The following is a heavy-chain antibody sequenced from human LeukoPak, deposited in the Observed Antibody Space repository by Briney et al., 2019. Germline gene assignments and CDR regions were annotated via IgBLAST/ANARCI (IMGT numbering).Heavy chain of an antibody. V-gene: IGHV5-51*01. J-gene: IGHJ4*02. CDR1: GYSFNTYW. Sequence: GESLKISCRGSGYSFNTYWIGWVRQMPGKGLEWMGIIYPGDSDTRYSPSFRGQVTMSADKSINTAYLQWSSLKASDTAMYFCARRQGCSTSSCPPDSWGQGTLVTVS. D-gene: IGHD2-2*01. CDR2: IYPGDSDT. CDR3: ARRQGCSTSSCPPDS.